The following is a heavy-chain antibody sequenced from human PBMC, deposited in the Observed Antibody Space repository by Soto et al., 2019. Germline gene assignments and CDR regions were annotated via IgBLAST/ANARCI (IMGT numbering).Heavy chain of an antibody. Sequence: QVQLVESGGGVVQPGKSLRLSCAGSGFTFKNYNMHWVRQAPGKGLEWVALIWYDGSDKLYGDSVKGRFTISRDNSNNTLYLLMISLRHEDTGLYFCARPNYRYSVNFPFDTWGQGTLVTVSS. V-gene: IGHV3-33*01. CDR1: GFTFKNYN. CDR3: ARPNYRYSVNFPFDT. CDR2: IWYDGSDK. J-gene: IGHJ4*02. D-gene: IGHD5-18*01.